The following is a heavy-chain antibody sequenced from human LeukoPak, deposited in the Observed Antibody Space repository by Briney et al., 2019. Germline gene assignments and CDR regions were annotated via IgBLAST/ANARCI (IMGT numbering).Heavy chain of an antibody. J-gene: IGHJ4*02. V-gene: IGHV1-46*01. CDR2: INPSGGST. D-gene: IGHD3-16*01. CDR1: GYTFTSYY. Sequence: ASVKVSCKASGYTFTSYYMHWVRQAPGQGLEWMGIINPSGGSTSYAQKFQGRVTMTRDMSTSTVYMELSSLRSEDTAVYYCARDPTRGTLFDYWGQGTLVTVSS. CDR3: ARDPTRGTLFDY.